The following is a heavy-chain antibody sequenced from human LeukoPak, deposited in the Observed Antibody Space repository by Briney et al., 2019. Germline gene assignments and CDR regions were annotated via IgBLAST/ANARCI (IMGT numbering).Heavy chain of an antibody. J-gene: IGHJ3*02. CDR2: IYYSGST. V-gene: IGHV4-39*01. D-gene: IGHD3-3*01. CDR3: ARFTIFGVVLSPSTTLSDI. CDR1: GGSISSSSYY. Sequence: SETLSLTCTVSGGSISSSSYYWGWIRQPPGKGLEWIGSIYYSGSTYYNPSLKSRVTISLDTSKNQFSLKLSSVTAADTAVYYCARFTIFGVVLSPSTTLSDIWGQGTMVTVSS.